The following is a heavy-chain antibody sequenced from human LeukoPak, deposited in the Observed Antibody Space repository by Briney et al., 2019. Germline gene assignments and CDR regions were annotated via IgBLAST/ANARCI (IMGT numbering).Heavy chain of an antibody. CDR2: IKQDGSEK. J-gene: IGHJ4*02. Sequence: GGSLRLYCAASGSTFSRYWMSWLRQTPEKGLEWVANIKQDGSEKNYVDSVKGRFTISRDNAKNSLYLQMNSLRAEDTAVYYCASAAGWELGYWGQGTLVTVSS. CDR3: ASAAGWELGY. V-gene: IGHV3-7*01. D-gene: IGHD3-10*01. CDR1: GSTFSRYW.